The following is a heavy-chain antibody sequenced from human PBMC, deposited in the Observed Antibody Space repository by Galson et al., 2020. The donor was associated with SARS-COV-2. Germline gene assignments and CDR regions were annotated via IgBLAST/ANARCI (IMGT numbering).Heavy chain of an antibody. CDR1: GFTFSSYS. CDR3: ARDRGITGTTSGDY. J-gene: IGHJ4*02. CDR2: ISSSSSYI. Sequence: GGSLRLSCAASGFTFSSYSMNWVRQAPGKGLEWVSSISSSSSYIYYADSVKGRFTISRDNAKNSLYLQMNSLRDEDTAVYYCARDRGITGTTSGDYWGQGTLVTVSS. D-gene: IGHD1-7*01. V-gene: IGHV3-21*01.